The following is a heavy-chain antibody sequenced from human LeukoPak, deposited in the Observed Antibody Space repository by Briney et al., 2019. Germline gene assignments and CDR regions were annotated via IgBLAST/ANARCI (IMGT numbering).Heavy chain of an antibody. D-gene: IGHD3-16*01. CDR1: GSSPNNYA. CDR3: AKAGQRSYAEAFDS. Sequence: PGKSLRLSCAASGSSPNNYAMHWVRQAPGKGLEWVAVIWHDGLNKFYADFLEGRFTISRDFSKDTVYLQMSGLTVEDTAVYYCAKAGQRSYAEAFDSWGQGTLVTVSS. CDR2: IWHDGLNK. J-gene: IGHJ4*02. V-gene: IGHV3-33*06.